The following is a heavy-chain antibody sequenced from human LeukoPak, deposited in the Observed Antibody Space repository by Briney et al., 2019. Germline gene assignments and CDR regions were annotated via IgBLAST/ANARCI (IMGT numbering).Heavy chain of an antibody. D-gene: IGHD3-10*01. J-gene: IGHJ4*02. V-gene: IGHV3-48*03. CDR3: ARGMRMVRGVTFDY. Sequence: GGSLRLSCAASGFTFSSYEMNWVRQAPGKGLEWVSYISSSGSTIYYADSVKGRFTISRDNAKNSLYLQMNSLRAEDTAVYYCARGMRMVRGVTFDYWGQGTLVTVSS. CDR1: GFTFSSYE. CDR2: ISSSGSTI.